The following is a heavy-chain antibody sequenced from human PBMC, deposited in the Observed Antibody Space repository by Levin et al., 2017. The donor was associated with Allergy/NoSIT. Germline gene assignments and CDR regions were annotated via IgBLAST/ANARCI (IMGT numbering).Heavy chain of an antibody. J-gene: IGHJ4*02. D-gene: IGHD3-22*01. CDR1: GFTFSTCS. CDR3: ARDLTFYYDTSGYYTFDY. Sequence: GGSLRLSCAASGFTFSTCSMNWVRQAPGKGLEWVSSISTDSYYIHYADSVKGRFTISRDNDKNSLYLQMNSLRAEDTAVYHCARDLTFYYDTSGYYTFDYWGQGTLVTVSS. CDR2: ISTDSYYI. V-gene: IGHV3-21*01.